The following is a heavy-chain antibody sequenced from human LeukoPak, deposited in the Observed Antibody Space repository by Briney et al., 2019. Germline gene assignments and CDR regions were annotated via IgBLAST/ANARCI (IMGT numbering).Heavy chain of an antibody. CDR1: GGSISSGGYY. D-gene: IGHD1-26*01. J-gene: IGHJ4*02. V-gene: IGHV3-23*01. CDR2: ISGSGGST. CDR3: AKERVSGSPKDHDY. Sequence: ETLSLTCTVSGGSISSGGYYWSWIRQHPGKGLEWVSAISGSGGSTYYADSVKGRFTVSRDNSKNTLYLQMNSLRAEDTAVYYCAKERVSGSPKDHDYWGQGTLVTVSS.